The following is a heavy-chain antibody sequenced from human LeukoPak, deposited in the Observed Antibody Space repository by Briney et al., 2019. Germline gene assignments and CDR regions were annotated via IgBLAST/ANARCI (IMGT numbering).Heavy chain of an antibody. CDR1: GFTFSDYS. CDR3: ARVSYYPHDAFDI. V-gene: IGHV3-7*01. D-gene: IGHD2-8*01. Sequence: GGSLRLSCAASGFTFSDYSMNWVRQAPGMGLEWVAKIKQDGSEKYYVDSVKGRFTISRDNAKNSLYLQMNSLRAEDTALYYCARVSYYPHDAFDIWGQGTMVTVSS. J-gene: IGHJ3*02. CDR2: IKQDGSEK.